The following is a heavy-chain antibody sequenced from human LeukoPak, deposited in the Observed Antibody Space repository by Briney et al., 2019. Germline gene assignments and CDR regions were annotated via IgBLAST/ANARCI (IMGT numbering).Heavy chain of an antibody. CDR3: ARGALGSHDVVVITFFDY. CDR2: INHSGST. V-gene: IGHV4-34*01. D-gene: IGHD3-22*01. Sequence: SSETLSLTCAVYGGSFSGYYWSWIRQPPGKGLEWIGEINHSGSTNYNPSLKSRVTISVDTSKNQFSLKLSSVTAADTAVYYCARGALGSHDVVVITFFDYWGQGTLVTVSS. CDR1: GGSFSGYY. J-gene: IGHJ4*02.